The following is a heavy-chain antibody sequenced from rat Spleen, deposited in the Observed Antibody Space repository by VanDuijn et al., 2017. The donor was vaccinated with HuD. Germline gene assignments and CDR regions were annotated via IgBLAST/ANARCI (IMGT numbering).Heavy chain of an antibody. CDR3: ARHPDYSNYFDY. V-gene: IGHV5-25*01. Sequence: EVRLVESGGGLVQPGRSLKLSCAASGFTFSDYYMAWVRQAPTKGLEWVASISPSGGGTYSRDSVKGRFTVSRDNSKSTLYLQVDSLRSEDTATYYCARHPDYSNYFDYWGQGVMVTVSS. CDR2: ISPSGGGT. J-gene: IGHJ2*01. CDR1: GFTFSDYY. D-gene: IGHD1-1*01.